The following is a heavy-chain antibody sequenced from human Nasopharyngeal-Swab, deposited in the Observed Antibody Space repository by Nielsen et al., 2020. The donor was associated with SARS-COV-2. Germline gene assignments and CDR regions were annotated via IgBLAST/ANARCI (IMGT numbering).Heavy chain of an antibody. Sequence: SETLSLTCAVYGGSFSGYYWSWIRQPPGKGLERIGEINHSGSTNYNPSLKSRVTISVDTSKNQFSLKLSSVTAADTAVYYCARGSLGSFSTVTRIYGMDVWGQGTTVTVSS. CDR2: INHSGST. V-gene: IGHV4-34*01. CDR1: GGSFSGYY. J-gene: IGHJ6*02. D-gene: IGHD4-17*01. CDR3: ARGSLGSFSTVTRIYGMDV.